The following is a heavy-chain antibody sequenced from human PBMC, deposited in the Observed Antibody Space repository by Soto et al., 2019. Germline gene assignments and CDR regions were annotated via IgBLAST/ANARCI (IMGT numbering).Heavy chain of an antibody. J-gene: IGHJ4*02. Sequence: ETLSLTCTVSGGSISSYYWSWIRQPPGKGLEWIGYIYYSGSTNYNPSLKSRVTISVDTSKNQFSLKLSSVTAADTAVYYRARDPEDSSSLGFDYWGQGTLVTVSS. CDR2: IYYSGST. CDR1: GGSISSYY. D-gene: IGHD6-6*01. V-gene: IGHV4-59*01. CDR3: ARDPEDSSSLGFDY.